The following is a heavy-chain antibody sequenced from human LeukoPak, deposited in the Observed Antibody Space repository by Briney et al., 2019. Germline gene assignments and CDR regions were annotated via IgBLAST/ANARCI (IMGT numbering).Heavy chain of an antibody. CDR1: GYTFSDYY. CDR3: ARGVGTSWFDP. V-gene: IGHV1-2*02. J-gene: IGHJ5*02. D-gene: IGHD2-2*01. CDR2: INPKSGGA. Sequence: ASVKVSFKASGYTFSDYYMHWVRQAPGQGLEWMGWINPKSGGANFAEKFQGRVTMTRDTSIRTVYMELSRVTYDDTAVYYCARGVGTSWFDPWGQGTLVTVSS.